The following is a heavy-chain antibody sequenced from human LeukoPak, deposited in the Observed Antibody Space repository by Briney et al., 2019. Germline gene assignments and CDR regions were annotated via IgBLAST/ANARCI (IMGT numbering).Heavy chain of an antibody. Sequence: GGSLRLSCAASGFTVSTNYMSWVRQAPGKGLEWVSVIYSGGRTYYTDSVKGRFTISRDNSKNTLYLQMNSLRAEDTAVYYCARGPRFWSGYYRYFDYWGQGTLVTVSS. CDR1: GFTVSTNY. V-gene: IGHV3-53*05. J-gene: IGHJ4*02. CDR3: ARGPRFWSGYYRYFDY. CDR2: IYSGGRT. D-gene: IGHD3-3*01.